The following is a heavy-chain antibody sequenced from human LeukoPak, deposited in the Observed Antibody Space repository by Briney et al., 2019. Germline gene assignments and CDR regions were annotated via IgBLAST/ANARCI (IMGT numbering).Heavy chain of an antibody. D-gene: IGHD6-19*01. CDR3: ARGGSSGWASQNYFDY. V-gene: IGHV4-4*02. Sequence: PSGTLSLTCAVSGGSIISTNWWNWVRQFPGKGLEWIGEIYHSGSTNYNPSLKSRVTISVDKSKNQFSLKLNSVTAADTAVYYCARGGSSGWASQNYFDYWGQGTLVTVSS. CDR1: GGSIISTNW. J-gene: IGHJ4*02. CDR2: IYHSGST.